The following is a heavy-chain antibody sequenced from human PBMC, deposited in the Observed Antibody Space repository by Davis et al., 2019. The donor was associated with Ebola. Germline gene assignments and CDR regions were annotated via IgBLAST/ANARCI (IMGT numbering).Heavy chain of an antibody. J-gene: IGHJ4*02. V-gene: IGHV5-51*01. CDR1: GYSFTSYW. Sequence: GESLKVSCKGSGYSFTSYWIAWVRQMPGKGLECMGIIYPGDSETRYSPSFQGQVTISADKSISTAYLQWSSLKASDTAMYYCATVERGALLGYWGQGTLVTVFS. CDR3: ATVERGALLGY. CDR2: IYPGDSET. D-gene: IGHD1-1*01.